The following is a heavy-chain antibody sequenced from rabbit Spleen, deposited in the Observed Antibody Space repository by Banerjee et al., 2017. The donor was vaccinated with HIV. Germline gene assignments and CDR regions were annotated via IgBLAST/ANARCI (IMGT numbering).Heavy chain of an antibody. CDR3: ARDVTNVIGWNFGL. Sequence: ESGGGLVKPGASLTLICTASGFSFSSGYDMSWVRQAPGKGLEWIGFIYTGNSKTYYANWAKGRFTISKTSSTTVTLQMTSLTVADTATYFCARDVTNVIGWNFGLWGPGTLVTVS. D-gene: IGHD1-1*01. J-gene: IGHJ4*01. CDR2: IYTGNSKT. V-gene: IGHV1S40*01. CDR1: GFSFSSGYD.